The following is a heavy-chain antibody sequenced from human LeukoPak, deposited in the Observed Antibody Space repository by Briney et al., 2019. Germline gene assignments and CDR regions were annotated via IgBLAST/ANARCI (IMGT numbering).Heavy chain of an antibody. V-gene: IGHV4-34*01. Sequence: PSETLSLTCAVYGGSFSGYYWSWIRQPPGKGLEWIGEINHSGSTNYNPSLKSRVTLSVDTSKNQFSLKLSSVTAADTAVYYCARGLLDFDYWGQGTLVTVSS. CDR1: GGSFSGYY. CDR3: ARGLLDFDY. J-gene: IGHJ4*02. CDR2: INHSGST.